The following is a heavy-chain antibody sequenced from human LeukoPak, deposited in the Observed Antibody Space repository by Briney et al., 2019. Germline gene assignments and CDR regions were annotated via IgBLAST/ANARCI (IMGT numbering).Heavy chain of an antibody. D-gene: IGHD3-10*01. CDR1: GFTFSDYY. Sequence: PGGSLRLSCAPSGFTFSDYYISWIRQAPGKGLEGVSYISSSGSTIYYADSVKGRFTISRDNAKNSLYLKMTRLRAEDTAVYYCARAVRGVIMVFDYWGQGTLVTVSS. V-gene: IGHV3-11*01. J-gene: IGHJ4*02. CDR2: ISSSGSTI. CDR3: ARAVRGVIMVFDY.